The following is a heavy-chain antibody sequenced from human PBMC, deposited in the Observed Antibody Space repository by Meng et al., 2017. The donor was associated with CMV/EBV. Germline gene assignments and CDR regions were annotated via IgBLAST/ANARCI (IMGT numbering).Heavy chain of an antibody. V-gene: IGHV2-5*02. CDR3: ARGGLRGFDY. CDR1: GFAPSSSGWG. Sequence: GPHLLKPTQTLTPTSTFSGFAPSSSGWGVGWIRQPPGKALEWLALIYWDDDKRYSPSLKSRLTITKDTSKNQVVLTMTNMDPVDTATYYCARGGLRGFDYWGQGTLVTVSS. J-gene: IGHJ4*02. CDR2: IYWDDDK. D-gene: IGHD4-17*01.